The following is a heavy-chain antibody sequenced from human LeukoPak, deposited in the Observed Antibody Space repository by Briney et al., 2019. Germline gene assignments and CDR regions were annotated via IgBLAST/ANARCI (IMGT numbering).Heavy chain of an antibody. CDR2: IIVGSGAT. J-gene: IGHJ3*01. V-gene: IGHV1-58*01. D-gene: IGHD4-17*01. CDR3: AAELYGVYTDCCTFHL. Sequence: WASVKVSCKSSGFSFSTSAVQWVRQASGQRPEWVGWIIVGSGATNYAQSLQGRFTITRDMSTNTAYMELSSLGSEDSAVYYCAAELYGVYTDCCTFHLWGQGTLVTVSS. CDR1: GFSFSTSA.